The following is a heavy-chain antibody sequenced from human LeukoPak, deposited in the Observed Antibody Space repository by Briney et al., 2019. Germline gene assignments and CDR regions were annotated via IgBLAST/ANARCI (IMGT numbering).Heavy chain of an antibody. D-gene: IGHD3-10*01. CDR2: ISSSGSTI. CDR1: GFTFSSYE. CDR3: ARVVWFGEAN. J-gene: IGHJ4*02. V-gene: IGHV3-48*03. Sequence: GGSLRLSCAASGFTFSSYEMNWVRQAPGKGLEWVSYISSSGSTIYYADSVKGRFTISRDSAKNSLYLQMNSLRAEDTAVYYCARVVWFGEANWGQGTLVTVSS.